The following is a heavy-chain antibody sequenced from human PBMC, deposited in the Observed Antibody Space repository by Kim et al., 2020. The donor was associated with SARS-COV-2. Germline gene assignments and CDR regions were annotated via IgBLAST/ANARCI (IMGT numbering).Heavy chain of an antibody. Sequence: SETLSLTCAVYGGSFSGYYWSWIRQPPGKGLEWIGEINHSGSTNYNPSLKSRVTISVDTSKNQFSLKLSSVTAADTAVYYCARGVPNIVVVPAATYYYYGMDVWGQGTTVTVSS. CDR3: ARGVPNIVVVPAATYYYYGMDV. CDR1: GGSFSGYY. V-gene: IGHV4-34*01. CDR2: INHSGST. D-gene: IGHD2-2*01. J-gene: IGHJ6*02.